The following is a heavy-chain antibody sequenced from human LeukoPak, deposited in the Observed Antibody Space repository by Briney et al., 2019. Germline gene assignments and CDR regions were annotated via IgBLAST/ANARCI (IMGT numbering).Heavy chain of an antibody. CDR2: IYSGGST. D-gene: IGHD6-19*01. CDR3: ARYSSDHFDY. J-gene: IGHJ4*02. CDR1: GFTVSSNY. V-gene: IGHV3-66*01. Sequence: PGGSLRLSCAASGFTVSSNYMSWVRQAPGKGLEWVSVIYSGGSTYYADSVKGRFTISRDNSKNTLYLQMNGLRAEDTAVYYCARYSSDHFDYWGQGTLVTVSS.